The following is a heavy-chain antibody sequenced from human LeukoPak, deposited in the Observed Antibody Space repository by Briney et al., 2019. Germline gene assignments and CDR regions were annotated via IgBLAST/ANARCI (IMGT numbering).Heavy chain of an antibody. D-gene: IGHD2-2*01. CDR1: GFTFSSYA. V-gene: IGHV3-23*01. CDR3: AKGRPVGYCSSTSCSDAFDI. J-gene: IGHJ3*02. CDR2: ISGSGGST. Sequence: GGSLRLSCAASGFTFSSYAMSWVRQAPGKGLEWVSAISGSGGSTYYADSVKGRFTISRDNSKNTLYLQTNSLRAEDTAVYYCAKGRPVGYCSSTSCSDAFDIWGQGTMVTVSS.